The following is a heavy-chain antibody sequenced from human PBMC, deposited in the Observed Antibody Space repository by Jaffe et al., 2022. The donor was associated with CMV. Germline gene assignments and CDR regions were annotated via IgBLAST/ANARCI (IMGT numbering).Heavy chain of an antibody. CDR1: GFTVSSNY. CDR3: ARGQDGRFLEWEWYFDL. J-gene: IGHJ2*01. D-gene: IGHD3-3*01. CDR2: IYSGGST. Sequence: EVQLVESGGGLVQPGGSLRLSCAASGFTVSSNYMSWVRQAPGKGLEWVSVIYSGGSTYYADSVKGRFTISRDNSKNTLYLQMNSLRAEDTAVYYCARGQDGRFLEWEWYFDLWGRGTLVTVSS. V-gene: IGHV3-66*01.